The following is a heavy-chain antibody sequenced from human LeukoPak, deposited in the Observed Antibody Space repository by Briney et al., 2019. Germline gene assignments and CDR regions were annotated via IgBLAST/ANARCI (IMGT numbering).Heavy chain of an antibody. CDR1: GFTFSSYA. Sequence: GGSLRLSCAASGFTFSSYAMSRVRQAPGKGLEWVSAISGSGGSTYYADSVKGRFTISRDNSKNTLYLQMNSLRAEDTAVYYCANSGWHLMPSDYWGQGTLVTVSS. J-gene: IGHJ4*02. D-gene: IGHD6-19*01. CDR2: ISGSGGST. V-gene: IGHV3-23*01. CDR3: ANSGWHLMPSDY.